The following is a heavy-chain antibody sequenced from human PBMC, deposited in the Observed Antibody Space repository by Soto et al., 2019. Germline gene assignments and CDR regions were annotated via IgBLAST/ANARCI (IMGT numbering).Heavy chain of an antibody. CDR3: AREIVTAGGNNYFDP. Sequence: QVQLQESGPRLVKPSESLSLTCGVSGGTVASSHWWSWVRQSPGRGLEWIGNVYHTGDTNFNPSLQSRVTFSVDKSNNQFSLRLTSVTAADTAVYFCAREIVTAGGNNYFDPWGPRTLVTVSS. J-gene: IGHJ5*02. D-gene: IGHD2-21*02. CDR2: VYHTGDT. CDR1: GGTVASSHW. V-gene: IGHV4-4*02.